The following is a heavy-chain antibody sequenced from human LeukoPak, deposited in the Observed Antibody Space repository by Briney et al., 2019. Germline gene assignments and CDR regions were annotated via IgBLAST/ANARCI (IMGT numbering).Heavy chain of an antibody. CDR1: GFTFSSYG. D-gene: IGHD6-19*01. J-gene: IGHJ4*02. V-gene: IGHV3-64*01. CDR3: AREVPVAGLRYFDY. CDR2: ISSNGGGT. Sequence: PGGSLRLSCAASGFTFSSYGMSWVRQAPGKGLEYVAAISSNGGGTYYANSAKGRFTISRDNAKNTLYLQMGSLRAEDMAVHYCAREVPVAGLRYFDYWGQGTLVTVSS.